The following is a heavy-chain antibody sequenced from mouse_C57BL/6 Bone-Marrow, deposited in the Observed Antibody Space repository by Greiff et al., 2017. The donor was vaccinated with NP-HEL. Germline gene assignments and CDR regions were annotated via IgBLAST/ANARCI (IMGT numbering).Heavy chain of an antibody. D-gene: IGHD1-1*01. CDR2: IYPGDGDT. Sequence: QVQLKQSGPELVKPGASVKISCKASGYAFSSSWMNWVKQRPGKGLEWIGRIYPGDGDTNYNGKFKGKATLTVDTSSSTAYMQLSSLTSEDSAVYYCARGYYGSSGFAYWGQGTLVTVSA. CDR1: GYAFSSSW. J-gene: IGHJ3*01. CDR3: ARGYYGSSGFAY. V-gene: IGHV1-82*01.